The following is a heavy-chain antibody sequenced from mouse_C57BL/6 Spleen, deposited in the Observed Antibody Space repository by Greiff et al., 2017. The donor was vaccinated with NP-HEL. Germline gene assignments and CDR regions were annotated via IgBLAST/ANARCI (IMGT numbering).Heavy chain of an antibody. CDR2: IDPETGGT. CDR1: GYTFTDYE. CDR3: TRGGWLRDYAMDY. V-gene: IGHV1-15*01. J-gene: IGHJ4*01. D-gene: IGHD2-3*01. Sequence: VQLQESGAELVRPGASVTLSCKASGYTFTDYEMHWVKQTPVHGLEWIGAIDPETGGTAYNQKFKGKAILTADKSSSTAYMELRSLTSEDSAVYYCTRGGWLRDYAMDYWGQGTSVTVSS.